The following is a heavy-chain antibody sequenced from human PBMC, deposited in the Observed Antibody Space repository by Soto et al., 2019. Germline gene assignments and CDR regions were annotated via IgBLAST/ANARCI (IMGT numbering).Heavy chain of an antibody. J-gene: IGHJ4*02. Sequence: EVQLVESGGGLVQPGGSLTLSCAASGFTFSAYSMNWVRQAPGKGLEWVSYISSSSSTINYADSVKGRFTISRDNAKNSLSLQMNSLRAEDTAVYFCARHDPDYWGQGTLVTVSS. V-gene: IGHV3-48*01. CDR1: GFTFSAYS. CDR2: ISSSSSTI. D-gene: IGHD1-1*01. CDR3: ARHDPDY.